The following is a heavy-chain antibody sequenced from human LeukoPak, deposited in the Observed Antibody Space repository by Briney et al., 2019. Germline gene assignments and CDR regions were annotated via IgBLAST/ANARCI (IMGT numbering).Heavy chain of an antibody. D-gene: IGHD2-21*01. CDR3: AKTSAYCGGECYSRPDYDAFDI. J-gene: IGHJ3*02. Sequence: PGGPVRLSCAAWGFTFSSYGMLCPRQAPGKGLEGVAFIRYGGSNKYYAVCVKGRFNISRDNSKNTLYLPMNSLRAEDTAVYYCAKTSAYCGGECYSRPDYDAFDIWGQGTMVTVSS. CDR2: IRYGGSNK. V-gene: IGHV3-30*02. CDR1: GFTFSSYG.